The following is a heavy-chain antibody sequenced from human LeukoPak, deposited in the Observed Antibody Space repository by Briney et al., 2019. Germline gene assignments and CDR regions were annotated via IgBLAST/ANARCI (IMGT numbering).Heavy chain of an antibody. CDR1: GFTFSSYA. CDR3: AGGGVRGVTLGNDY. Sequence: PGGSLRLSCAASGFTFSSYAMHWVRQAPGKGLEWVAVISYDGSNKYYADSVKGRFTISRDNSKNTLYLQMNSLRAEDTAVYYCAGGGVRGVTLGNDYWGQGTLVTVSS. CDR2: ISYDGSNK. J-gene: IGHJ4*02. V-gene: IGHV3-30*04. D-gene: IGHD3-10*01.